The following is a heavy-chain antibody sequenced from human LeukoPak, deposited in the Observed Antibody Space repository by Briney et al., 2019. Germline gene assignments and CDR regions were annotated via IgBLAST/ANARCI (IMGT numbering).Heavy chain of an antibody. D-gene: IGHD6-13*01. CDR2: INPNSGGT. Sequence: EASVKVSCKASGYTFIGYYMHWVRQAPGQGLEWMGWINPNSGGTNYAQKLQGRVTMTTDTSTSTAYMELRSLRSDDTAVYYCARDRLAYSSSSFNWFDPWGQGTLVTVSS. V-gene: IGHV1-2*02. CDR1: GYTFIGYY. J-gene: IGHJ5*02. CDR3: ARDRLAYSSSSFNWFDP.